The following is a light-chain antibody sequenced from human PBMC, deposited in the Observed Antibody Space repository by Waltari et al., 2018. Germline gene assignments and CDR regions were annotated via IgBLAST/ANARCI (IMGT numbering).Light chain of an antibody. CDR2: WAS. J-gene: IGKJ2*01. Sequence: DIVMTQSPDSLAVSLGERATINCKSSQSVLSSSNNKNSLGWYQQKPGQPPKLLVSWASTRESGVPDRFSCSGSGTDFTLTISSLQAEDVAVYYCQQCYNFPYTFGQGTKLEIK. CDR3: QQCYNFPYT. V-gene: IGKV4-1*01. CDR1: QSVLSSSNNKNS.